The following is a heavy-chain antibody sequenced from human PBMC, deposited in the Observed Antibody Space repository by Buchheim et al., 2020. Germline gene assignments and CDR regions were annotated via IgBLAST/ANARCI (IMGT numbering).Heavy chain of an antibody. V-gene: IGHV3-23*01. CDR2: IGGSGGST. Sequence: EVQLLESGGGLVQPGGSLRLSCAASGFTFSIAMAWVRQAPGKGLEWVSTIGGSGGSTYYTDSVRGRFTISRDNSKNTLLLQMNSLRAEDTAVYYCAKGRGAVRENYYFDYWGQGTL. D-gene: IGHD1-26*01. CDR3: AKGRGAVRENYYFDY. J-gene: IGHJ4*02. CDR1: GFTFSIA.